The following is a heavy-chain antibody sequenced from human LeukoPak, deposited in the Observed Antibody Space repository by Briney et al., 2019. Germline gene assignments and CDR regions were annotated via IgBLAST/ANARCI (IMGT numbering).Heavy chain of an antibody. CDR2: IYHSGST. V-gene: IGHV4-38-2*01. CDR3: ARTSSSWL. J-gene: IGHJ4*02. Sequence: PSETLSLTCAVSGYSISSGYYWGWIRQPPGKGLEWIGSIYHSGSTYYNPFLKSRVTISVDTSKNQFSLKLSSVTAADTAVYYCARTSSSWLWGQGTLVTVSS. D-gene: IGHD6-13*01. CDR1: GYSISSGYY.